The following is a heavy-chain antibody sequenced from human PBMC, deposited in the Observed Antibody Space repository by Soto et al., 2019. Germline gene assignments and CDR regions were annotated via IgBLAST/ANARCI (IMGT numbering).Heavy chain of an antibody. CDR2: IYPGDSDT. CDR1: GYSFINHW. Sequence: GESLKISCKASGYSFINHWIGWVRQMPGKGLEWMGIIYPGDSDTKYGPSFQGQASISADKSINTAYLEWSSLKASDTAMYYCATTMSGTAVNAFYLWGQGTMVTVSS. D-gene: IGHD3-3*01. CDR3: ATTMSGTAVNAFYL. V-gene: IGHV5-51*01. J-gene: IGHJ3*01.